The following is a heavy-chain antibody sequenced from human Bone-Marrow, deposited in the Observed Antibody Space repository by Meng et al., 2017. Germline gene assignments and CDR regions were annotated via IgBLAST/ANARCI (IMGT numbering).Heavy chain of an antibody. CDR1: GFTFSSYG. CDR3: ARESFGYYGSGSFDY. J-gene: IGHJ4*02. CDR2: IWYDGSNK. V-gene: IGHV3-33*01. Sequence: GGPLRLSCAASGFTFSSYGMHWVRQAPGKGLEWVAVIWYDGSNKYYADSVKGRFTISRDNSKNTLYLQMNSLRAEDTAVYYCARESFGYYGSGSFDYWGQGTLVTVSS. D-gene: IGHD3-10*01.